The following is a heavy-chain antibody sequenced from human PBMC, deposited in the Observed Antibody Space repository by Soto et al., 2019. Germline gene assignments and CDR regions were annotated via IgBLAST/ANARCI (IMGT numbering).Heavy chain of an antibody. J-gene: IGHJ5*02. CDR1: GDSVSSNSAA. D-gene: IGHD2-21*02. CDR3: ARSRPYCGGDCYGWFDP. V-gene: IGHV6-1*01. Sequence: SQTLSLTCAISGDSVSSNSAAWNWIRQSPSRGLEWLGRTYYRSKWYNDYAVSVKSRITINPDTSKNQFPLQLNSVTPEDTAVYYGARSRPYCGGDCYGWFDPWGQGTLVTVSS. CDR2: TYYRSKWYN.